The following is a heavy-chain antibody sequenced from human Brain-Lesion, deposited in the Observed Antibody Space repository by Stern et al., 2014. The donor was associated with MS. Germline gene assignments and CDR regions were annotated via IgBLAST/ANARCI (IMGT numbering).Heavy chain of an antibody. D-gene: IGHD2-15*01. Sequence: VQLVESGPGLVKPSETLSLTCTVAGGSVSSTSYAWAWIRQPPGKGLEWIGTIYYSGHTYYSPSLQRRLTISLDTPKNKLSLQLGSGTAADTAVYYCAGEEDIRYCSGGSCTGNWFDPWGQGTLVTVSS. V-gene: IGHV4-39*01. CDR1: GGSVSSTSYA. J-gene: IGHJ5*02. CDR3: AGEEDIRYCSGGSCTGNWFDP. CDR2: IYYSGHT.